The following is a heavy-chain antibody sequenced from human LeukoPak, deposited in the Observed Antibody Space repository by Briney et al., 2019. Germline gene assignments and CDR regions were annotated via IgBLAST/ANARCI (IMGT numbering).Heavy chain of an antibody. V-gene: IGHV1-58*01. CDR2: IVVGSGNT. D-gene: IGHD6-19*01. Sequence: ASVKVSCKASGFTFTSSAVQWVRQARGQRLEWIGWIVVGSGNTNYAQKFQERVTITRDMSTSTAYMELSSLRSDDTAVYYCARGGEQWLVHYYYGMDVWGQGTTVTVSS. CDR3: ARGGEQWLVHYYYGMDV. J-gene: IGHJ6*02. CDR1: GFTFTSSA.